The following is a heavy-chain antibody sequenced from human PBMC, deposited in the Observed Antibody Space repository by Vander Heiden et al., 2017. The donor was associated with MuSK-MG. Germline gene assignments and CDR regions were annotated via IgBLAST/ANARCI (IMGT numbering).Heavy chain of an antibody. J-gene: IGHJ4*02. CDR2: INPNGGGT. Sequence: QVQLVQSGAAVTKPGASVKVSCKASGYTFTGYYMHWVRQAPGQGLEWMGWINPNGGGTKYAQKFQGRFSMTRDTSTTTADMELSRLRSDDTSGHYFVQGGLGWGEGTLVTVSS. V-gene: IGHV1-2*02. CDR1: GYTFTGYY. CDR3: VQGGLG. D-gene: IGHD1-26*01.